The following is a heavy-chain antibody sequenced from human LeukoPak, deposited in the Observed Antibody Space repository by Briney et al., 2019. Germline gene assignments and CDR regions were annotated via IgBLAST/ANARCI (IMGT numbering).Heavy chain of an antibody. CDR3: ARGDSGGSCYHY. CDR1: GYTFTTFT. CDR2: ISAYNDDT. V-gene: IGHV1-18*01. D-gene: IGHD2-15*01. J-gene: IGHJ4*02. Sequence: ASVKGSCKASGYTFTTFTISWVRQAPGQGLEWMGWISAYNDDTDYAQKFQGRVTMTTDTSTTTAYMGLRSLRSDDTAVYYCARGDSGGSCYHYWGQGTLVTVSS.